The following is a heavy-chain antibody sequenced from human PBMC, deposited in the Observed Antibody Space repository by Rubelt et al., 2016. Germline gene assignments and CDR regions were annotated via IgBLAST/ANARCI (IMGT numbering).Heavy chain of an antibody. V-gene: IGHV4-59*01. J-gene: IGHJ4*02. CDR2: IYFTGTT. D-gene: IGHD2-8*02. Sequence: QVQLQESGPGLVKPSETLSLSCTVSGGSISSYYWSWVRQPPGKGLEWIGYIYFTGTTNYNPSLKRRVAMSVETSENQFTLKLSSVTAADTAVYYGARSTAHSDFDYWGQGTLVTVSS. CDR1: GGSISSYY. CDR3: ARSTAHSDFDY.